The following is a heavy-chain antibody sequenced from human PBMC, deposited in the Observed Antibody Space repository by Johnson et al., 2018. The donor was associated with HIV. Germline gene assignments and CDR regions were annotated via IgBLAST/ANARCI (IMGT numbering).Heavy chain of an antibody. J-gene: IGHJ3*02. Sequence: VHLVESGGGVVQPGGSLRLSCAASGFTFSSYAMSWVRQAPGKGLEWVSAIYSGGSTYYADSVKGRFTISRDNSKNTLDLQMNSLRAEDTAVYYCARDSDISLGVAGAFDIWGQGTMVTVSA. CDR2: IYSGGST. CDR3: ARDSDISLGVAGAFDI. D-gene: IGHD3-9*01. V-gene: IGHV3-53*01. CDR1: GFTFSSYA.